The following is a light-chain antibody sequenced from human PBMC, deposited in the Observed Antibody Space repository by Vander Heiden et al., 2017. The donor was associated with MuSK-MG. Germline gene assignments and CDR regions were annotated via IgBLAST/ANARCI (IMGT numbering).Light chain of an antibody. CDR1: SSNIGTGYD. CDR2: DND. Sequence: QSVLPQPPSVSGAPGPRVTISCAGTSSNIGTGYDVHWYQQFPGTAPKLLIYDNDNRPSGVPDRFSGSKSGTSASLAITGLQAADEADYYCQSYDLRLTAWVFGGGTKLTVL. CDR3: QSYDLRLTAWV. J-gene: IGLJ3*02. V-gene: IGLV1-40*01.